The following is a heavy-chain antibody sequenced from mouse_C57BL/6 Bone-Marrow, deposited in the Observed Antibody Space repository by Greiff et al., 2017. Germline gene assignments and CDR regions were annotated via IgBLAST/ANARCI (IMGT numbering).Heavy chain of an antibody. J-gene: IGHJ2*01. CDR3: AGNSDWDDY. CDR2: IYPGSGNT. CDR1: GYSFTSYY. Sequence: QVHVKQSGPELVKPGASVKISCKASGYSFTSYYIHWVKQRPGQGLEWIGWIYPGSGNTKYNEKFKGKATLTADTSSSTAYMQLSSLTSEDSAVYYCAGNSDWDDYWGQGTTLTVSS. V-gene: IGHV1-66*01. D-gene: IGHD4-1*01.